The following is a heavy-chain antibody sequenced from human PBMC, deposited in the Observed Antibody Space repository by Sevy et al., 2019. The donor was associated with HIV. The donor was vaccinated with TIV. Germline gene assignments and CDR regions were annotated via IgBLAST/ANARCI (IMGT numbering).Heavy chain of an antibody. CDR2: ISSSGSTI. CDR3: ARDSHYGDFFPDAFDI. CDR1: GFTFSSYE. Sequence: LSLTCAASGFTFSSYEMNWVRQAPGKGLEWVSYISSSGSTIYYADSVKGRFTISRDNAKNSLYLQMNSLRAEDTAVYYCARDSHYGDFFPDAFDIWGQGTMVTVSS. V-gene: IGHV3-48*03. D-gene: IGHD4-17*01. J-gene: IGHJ3*02.